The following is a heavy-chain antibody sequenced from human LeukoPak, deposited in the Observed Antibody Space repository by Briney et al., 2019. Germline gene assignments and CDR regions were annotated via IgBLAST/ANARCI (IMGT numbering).Heavy chain of an antibody. CDR3: ARVKGTYFDY. CDR2: ISASGANI. D-gene: IGHD1-1*01. V-gene: IGHV3-48*01. Sequence: GGSLRLSCTVSGFPLSSYSMNWFRQDPGKGLEWVAYISASGANIYYVDSVMGRFTVSRDNPQSSLFLQMNSPRAEDTAVYYCARVKGTYFDYWGQGALVTVSS. J-gene: IGHJ4*02. CDR1: GFPLSSYS.